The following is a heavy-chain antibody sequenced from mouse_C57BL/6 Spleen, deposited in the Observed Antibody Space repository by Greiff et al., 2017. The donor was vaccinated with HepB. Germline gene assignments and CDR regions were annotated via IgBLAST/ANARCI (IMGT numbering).Heavy chain of an antibody. V-gene: IGHV3-5*01. J-gene: IGHJ1*03. CDR3: AREDYYGSSYVGYFDV. D-gene: IGHD1-1*01. Sequence: VQLKESGPGLVKPSQTVFLTCTVTGISITTGNYRWSWIRQFPGNKLEWIGYIYYSGTITYNPSLTSRTTITRDTPKNQFFLEMNSLTAEDTATYYGAREDYYGSSYVGYFDVWGTGTTVTVSS. CDR2: IYYSGTI. CDR1: GISITTGNYR.